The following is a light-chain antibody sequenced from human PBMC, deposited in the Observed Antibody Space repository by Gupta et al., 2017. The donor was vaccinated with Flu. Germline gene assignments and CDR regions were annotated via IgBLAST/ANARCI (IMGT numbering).Light chain of an antibody. CDR2: SNN. J-gene: IGLJ1*01. CDR1: SSNIGSNT. CDR3: AAWDDSLNGHV. V-gene: IGLV1-44*01. Sequence: QSLLTHPPSASGPPGQRVTISCSGSSSNIGSNTVNWYQQLPGTAPKLLIYSNNQRPSGVPDRFSGSKSGTSASLAISGLQSEDEADYYCAAWDDSLNGHVFGTGTKVTVL.